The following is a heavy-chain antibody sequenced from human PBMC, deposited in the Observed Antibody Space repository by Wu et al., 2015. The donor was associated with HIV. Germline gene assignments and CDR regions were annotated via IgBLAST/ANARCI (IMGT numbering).Heavy chain of an antibody. D-gene: IGHD3-3*01. J-gene: IGHJ6*01. CDR1: GLDFLTSV. CDR3: AARSPGSGKLQSIFFGMDV. CDR2: IVAGSGKT. V-gene: IGHV1-58*02. Sequence: HLVQSGPEVAKPETSVKVSCKASGLDFLTSVIQWVRQTRGRRPEWLGWIVAGSGKTNYAHDFQERLKISRDMSTRTVYMEMSGLKLEDTGVYHCAARSPGSGKLQSIFFGMDVWGQGTTVTVS.